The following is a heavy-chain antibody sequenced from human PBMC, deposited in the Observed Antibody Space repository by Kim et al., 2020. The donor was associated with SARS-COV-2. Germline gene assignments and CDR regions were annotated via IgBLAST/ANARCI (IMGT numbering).Heavy chain of an antibody. CDR1: GFTFRNYW. D-gene: IGHD6-6*01. Sequence: GGSLRLSCAASGFTFRNYWMSWVRQAPGKGLELVANIKKDGSDKDYADAMKGGCTISRDNSKFSVYMQINNLRAEETAVYYCARMCDSSSGFYEWCQGT. CDR3: ARMCDSSSGFYE. CDR2: IKKDGSDK. J-gene: IGHJ4*02. V-gene: IGHV3-7*01.